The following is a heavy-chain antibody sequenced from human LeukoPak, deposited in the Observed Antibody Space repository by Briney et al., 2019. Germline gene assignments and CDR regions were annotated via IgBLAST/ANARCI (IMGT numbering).Heavy chain of an antibody. D-gene: IGHD6-13*01. CDR3: ARDPPPIAAAGTADY. V-gene: IGHV3-53*01. J-gene: IGHJ4*02. CDR2: IYSGGST. Sequence: PGGSLRLSCAASGFTVSSNYKSWARQAPGKGLEWVSVIYSGGSTYYADSVKGRFTISRDNSKNTLYLQMNSLRAEDTAVYYCARDPPPIAAAGTADYWGQGTLVTVSS. CDR1: GFTVSSNY.